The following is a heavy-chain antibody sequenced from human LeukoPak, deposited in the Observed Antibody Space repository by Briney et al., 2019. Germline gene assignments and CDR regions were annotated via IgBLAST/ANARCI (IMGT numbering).Heavy chain of an antibody. CDR2: IYFSGST. Sequence: KSSETLSLTCTVSGGSITSYYWSWIRQPAGKGLEWIGRIYFSGSTDYNPSLKSRVTMSVDSSKTQFSLKLSSVTAADTAIYYCARDSGTTGEVKFDPWGQGTLVTVSS. CDR1: GGSITSYY. J-gene: IGHJ5*02. CDR3: ARDSGTTGEVKFDP. D-gene: IGHD3-10*01. V-gene: IGHV4-4*07.